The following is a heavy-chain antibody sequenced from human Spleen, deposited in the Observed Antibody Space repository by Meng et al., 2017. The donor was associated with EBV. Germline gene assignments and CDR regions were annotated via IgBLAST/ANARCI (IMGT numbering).Heavy chain of an antibody. CDR2: IYSSGST. D-gene: IGHD2-2*01. Sequence: QVRLQESGPGLVKPSQPLSLTCPVSGFSLTSGGHYWGWIRQSPGKGLEWIGYIYSSGSTYYNPSLEGRITISVDTSKNHFSLELNSLTAADTAVYYCARTDIHCSGTSCFFDFWGQGTLVTVSS. J-gene: IGHJ4*02. V-gene: IGHV4-30-4*01. CDR1: GFSLTSGGHY. CDR3: ARTDIHCSGTSCFFDF.